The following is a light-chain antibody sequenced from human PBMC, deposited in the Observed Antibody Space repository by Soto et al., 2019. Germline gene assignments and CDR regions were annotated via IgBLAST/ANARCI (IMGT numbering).Light chain of an antibody. CDR2: DAS. CDR1: QRISTW. CDR3: QQYKSYWT. Sequence: DIQMTRSHSTMSQSVGDRVTFPCRASQRISTWLAWYQPQPGKAPKLLISDASSLETGVPSRFSGGGSGTEFTLTIKSLQPDDFATYCRQQYKSYWTFGQGTKVDIK. V-gene: IGKV1-5*01. J-gene: IGKJ1*01.